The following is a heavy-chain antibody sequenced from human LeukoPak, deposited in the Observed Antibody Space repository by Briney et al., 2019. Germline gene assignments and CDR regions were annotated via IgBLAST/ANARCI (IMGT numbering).Heavy chain of an antibody. Sequence: ASVKVFCKASGYTFTSYGISWVRQAPGQGLEWMGWISAYNGNTNYAQKLQGRVTMTTDTSTSTAYMELSSLRSEDTAVYYCARAFGWLNAFDIWGQGTMVTISS. CDR1: GYTFTSYG. CDR3: ARAFGWLNAFDI. V-gene: IGHV1-18*01. D-gene: IGHD3-9*01. J-gene: IGHJ3*02. CDR2: ISAYNGNT.